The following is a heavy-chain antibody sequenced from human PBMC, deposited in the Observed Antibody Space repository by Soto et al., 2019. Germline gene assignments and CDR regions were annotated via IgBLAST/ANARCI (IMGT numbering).Heavy chain of an antibody. V-gene: IGHV3-30*18. J-gene: IGHJ5*02. Sequence: QVQLVESGGGVVQPGRSLRLSCAASGFTFSSYGMHWVRQAPGKGLEWVAVISYDGSNKYYADSVKGRFTISRDNSKNTLYLQMNSLRAEDTAVYYCAKGVTMVRGVILDWFDPWCQGTLVTVSS. CDR3: AKGVTMVRGVILDWFDP. CDR1: GFTFSSYG. D-gene: IGHD3-10*01. CDR2: ISYDGSNK.